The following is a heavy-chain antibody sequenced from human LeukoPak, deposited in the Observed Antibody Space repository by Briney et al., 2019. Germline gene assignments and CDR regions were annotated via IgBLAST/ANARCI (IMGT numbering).Heavy chain of an antibody. D-gene: IGHD6-19*01. CDR1: GFTFSSYS. Sequence: GGSLRLSCAASGFTFSSYSMNWVRQAPGMGLEWVSSISSSSSYIYYADSVKGRFTISRDNAKNSLYLQMNSLRAEDTAVYYCARDRAQFIAVAGTVDYWGQGTLVTVSS. CDR2: ISSSSSYI. V-gene: IGHV3-21*01. CDR3: ARDRAQFIAVAGTVDY. J-gene: IGHJ4*02.